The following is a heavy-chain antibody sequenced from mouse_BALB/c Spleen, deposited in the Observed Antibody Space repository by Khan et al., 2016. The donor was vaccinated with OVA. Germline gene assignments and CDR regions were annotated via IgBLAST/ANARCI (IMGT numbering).Heavy chain of an antibody. CDR3: ARQPYYHYYVMDY. CDR2: IWSDGST. Sequence: QVQLQQPGPGLVAPSQSLSITCTISGFSLTNYCVHWVRQPPGKGLEWLVVIWSDGSTTYNSDLTSRLSISKDNSKSQVFLKMNSLQTDDTAMYYCARQPYYHYYVMDYWGQGTSVTVSS. V-gene: IGHV2-6-1*01. J-gene: IGHJ4*01. D-gene: IGHD2-10*01. CDR1: GFSLTNYC.